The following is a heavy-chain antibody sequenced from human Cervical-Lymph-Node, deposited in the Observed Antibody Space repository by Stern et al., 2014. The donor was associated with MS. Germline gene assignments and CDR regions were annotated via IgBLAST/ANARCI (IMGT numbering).Heavy chain of an antibody. CDR1: GGSISSGGYS. J-gene: IGHJ3*02. V-gene: IGHV4-30-2*01. D-gene: IGHD4-17*01. CDR2: IYHSWST. Sequence: QLQLQESGSGLVKPSQTLSLTCAVSGGSISSGGYSWSWIRQPPGKGLEWIGYIYHSWSTYYNPSLKSRVTISVDRSKNQFSLKLSSVTAADTAVYYCARSSTVTPNAFDIWGQGTMVTVSS. CDR3: ARSSTVTPNAFDI.